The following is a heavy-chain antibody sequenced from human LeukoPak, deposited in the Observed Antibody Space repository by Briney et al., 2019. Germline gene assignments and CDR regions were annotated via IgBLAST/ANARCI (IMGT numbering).Heavy chain of an antibody. CDR2: IYHSGST. D-gene: IGHD3-9*01. CDR1: GGSISSSNW. Sequence: TSGTLSLTCAVSGGSISSSNWWSWVRQPPGKGLVWIGEIYHSGSTNYNPSLKSRVTISVDKSKNQFSLKLSSVTAADTAVYYCARDPYDTTFHDAFDIWGQGTMVAVSS. CDR3: ARDPYDTTFHDAFDI. J-gene: IGHJ3*02. V-gene: IGHV4-4*02.